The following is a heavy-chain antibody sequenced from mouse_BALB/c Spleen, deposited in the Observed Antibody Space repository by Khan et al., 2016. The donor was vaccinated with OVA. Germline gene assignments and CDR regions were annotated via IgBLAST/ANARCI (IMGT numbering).Heavy chain of an antibody. CDR3: TRLAYYYDSEGFAY. CDR2: VSTGGGYT. CDR1: GFTFSTYG. J-gene: IGHJ3*01. Sequence: VQLKESVGDLVKPGGSLKLSCAASGFTFSTYGMSWVRQTPDKRLEWVATVSTGGGYTYYPDSVKGRFTISRDNAKNTLYLQMSGLKSEDTAMFYCTRLAYYYDSEGFAYWGQGTLVTVSA. V-gene: IGHV5-6*01. D-gene: IGHD1-1*01.